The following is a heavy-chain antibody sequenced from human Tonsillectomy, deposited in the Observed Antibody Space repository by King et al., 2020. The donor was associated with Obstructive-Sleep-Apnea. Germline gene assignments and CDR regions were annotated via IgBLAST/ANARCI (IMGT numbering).Heavy chain of an antibody. CDR3: AGDRQQLVPGYYYYGLDV. J-gene: IGHJ6*02. V-gene: IGHV3-48*04. D-gene: IGHD6-13*01. CDR1: GFTFRSYS. CDR2: ISTSSSAI. Sequence: VQLVESGGGLVQPGGSLRLSCAASGFTFRSYSMNWVRQAPGKGLEWVSYISTSSSAIYYADSVKGRFIISKDNAENSLYLQMNSVRAEDTAVDWWAGDRQQLVPGYYYYGLDVWGQGTTVTVSS.